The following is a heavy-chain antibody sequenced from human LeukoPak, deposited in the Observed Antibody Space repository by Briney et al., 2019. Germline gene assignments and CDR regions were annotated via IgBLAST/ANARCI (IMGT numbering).Heavy chain of an antibody. J-gene: IGHJ4*02. D-gene: IGHD3-10*01. CDR1: GYTFTSYD. Sequence: ASVKVSCKASGYTFTSYDINWVRQAAGQGLEWMGWMNPNSGNTGYAQKFQGRVTMTRNTSISTAYMELSSLRSEDTAVYYCARILWFGELLLDYWGQGTPVTVSS. V-gene: IGHV1-8*01. CDR3: ARILWFGELLLDY. CDR2: MNPNSGNT.